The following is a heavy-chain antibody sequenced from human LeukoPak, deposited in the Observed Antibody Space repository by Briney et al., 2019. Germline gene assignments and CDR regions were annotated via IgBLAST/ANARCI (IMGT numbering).Heavy chain of an antibody. Sequence: KPSETLSLTCIVSGYSITSGYYWSWIRQPAGKGLEWIGRIYTSGTTHYNPSLKSRVTMSVDTSKNQFSLKLSSVTAADTAVYYCARLSTVTTSFDYWGQGTLVTVSS. J-gene: IGHJ4*02. CDR1: GYSITSGYY. V-gene: IGHV4-4*07. CDR2: IYTSGTT. CDR3: ARLSTVTTSFDY. D-gene: IGHD4-17*01.